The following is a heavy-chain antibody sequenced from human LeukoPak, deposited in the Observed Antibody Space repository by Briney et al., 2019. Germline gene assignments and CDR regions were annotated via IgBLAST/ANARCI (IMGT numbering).Heavy chain of an antibody. CDR1: GFTFDDYA. J-gene: IGHJ3*02. D-gene: IGHD1-1*01. Sequence: GRSLRLSCAASGFTFDDYAMHWVRQAPGKGLEWVSGISWNSGSIGYADSVKGRFTISRDNAKNSLYLQMNSLRAEDMALYYCAKAQLERGLYAFDIWGQGTMVTVSS. V-gene: IGHV3-9*03. CDR3: AKAQLERGLYAFDI. CDR2: ISWNSGSI.